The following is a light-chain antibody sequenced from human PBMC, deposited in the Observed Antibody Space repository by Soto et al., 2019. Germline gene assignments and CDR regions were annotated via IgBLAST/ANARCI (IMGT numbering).Light chain of an antibody. Sequence: ETVMTQSPATLSLSPGERATLSFRASQSVSSKLVWYQQKPGQAPRFLIYGASTRATGIPARVRGSGSGTEFTLTIDSLQSEDFAVYYCQQYDDWPPAFGGGTKVDFK. CDR1: QSVSSK. CDR2: GAS. CDR3: QQYDDWPPA. J-gene: IGKJ4*01. V-gene: IGKV3-15*01.